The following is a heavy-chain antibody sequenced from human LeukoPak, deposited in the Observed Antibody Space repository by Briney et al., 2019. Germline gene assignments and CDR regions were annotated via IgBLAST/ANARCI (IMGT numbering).Heavy chain of an antibody. CDR2: MTSGGSYK. CDR3: ARGHLAAMVDY. D-gene: IGHD5-18*01. Sequence: GGSLRLSCAASEFNFKTYGMSWVRQAPGKGLEWVSSMTSGGSYKYYADSVKGRFTISRDNAKNSLYLQMNSLRAEDTAVYYCARGHLAAMVDYWGQGTLVTVSS. CDR1: EFNFKTYG. V-gene: IGHV3-21*01. J-gene: IGHJ4*02.